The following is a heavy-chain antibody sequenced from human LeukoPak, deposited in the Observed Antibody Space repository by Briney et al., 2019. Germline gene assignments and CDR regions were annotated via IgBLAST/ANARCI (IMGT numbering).Heavy chain of an antibody. Sequence: GASVKVSCKASGYTFTSYGISWVRQAPGQGLEWMGWISAYNGNTNYAQKLQGRVTMTTDTSTSTAYMELRSLRSDDTAVYYCAREGYYYDSGGYYRDINFDYWGQGTLVTVSS. CDR3: AREGYYYDSGGYYRDINFDY. CDR2: ISAYNGNT. CDR1: GYTFTSYG. D-gene: IGHD3-22*01. V-gene: IGHV1-18*01. J-gene: IGHJ4*02.